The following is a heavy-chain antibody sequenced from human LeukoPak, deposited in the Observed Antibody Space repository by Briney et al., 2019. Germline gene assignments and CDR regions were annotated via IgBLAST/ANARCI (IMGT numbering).Heavy chain of an antibody. J-gene: IGHJ5*02. D-gene: IGHD2-2*01. CDR3: ARGVVPAAITPWFDP. CDR2: IISAFGPA. Sequence: ASVKVSCKASGGTFSNHVMTWVRQAPGQGLEWMGGIISAFGPANYAQKFQGRVTITADESINTAYMELSSLRSEDTAVYYCARGVVPAAITPWFDPWGQGTLVTVSS. V-gene: IGHV1-69*13. CDR1: GGTFSNHV.